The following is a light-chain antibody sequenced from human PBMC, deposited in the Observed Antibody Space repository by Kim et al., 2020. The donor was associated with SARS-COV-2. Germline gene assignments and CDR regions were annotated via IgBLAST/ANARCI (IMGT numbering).Light chain of an antibody. Sequence: SPLERPVLTCRASQSVSSSYLAWYQHKPGQSPRLLIHGASSRANGVPDRFRGGGSGTDFTLTITRLEPEDFAVYYCQQYGRSPTTFGQGTRLEIK. CDR3: QQYGRSPTT. V-gene: IGKV3-20*01. CDR1: QSVSSSY. CDR2: GAS. J-gene: IGKJ5*01.